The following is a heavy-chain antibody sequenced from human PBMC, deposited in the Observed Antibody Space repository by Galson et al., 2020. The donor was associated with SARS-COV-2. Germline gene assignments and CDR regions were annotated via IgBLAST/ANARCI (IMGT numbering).Heavy chain of an antibody. CDR2: IYWDDDK. CDR3: VRHSFYYDSSGWQTNWFDP. D-gene: IGHD3-22*01. J-gene: IGHJ5*02. Sequence: SGPTLVKPTQTLTLTCTFSGFSSRTSGVGVGWIRQPPGEALERLALIYWDDDKRYNPSLKSRLTITRDTSKNQVVLTMTNMDPVDTATYYCVRHSFYYDSSGWQTNWFDPWGQGSLVTVSS. V-gene: IGHV2-5*02. CDR1: GFSSRTSGVG.